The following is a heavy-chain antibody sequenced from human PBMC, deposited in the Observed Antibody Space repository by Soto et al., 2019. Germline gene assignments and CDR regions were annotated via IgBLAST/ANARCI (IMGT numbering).Heavy chain of an antibody. Sequence: GGSLRLSCAASGFTFSSYAMSWVRQAPGKGLEWVSAISGSGGSTYYADSVKGRFTISRDNSKNTLYLQMNSLRAEDTAVYYCAKLTYYDFWSGYYTQYYYYYYMDVWGKGTTVTVSS. D-gene: IGHD3-3*01. V-gene: IGHV3-23*01. CDR1: GFTFSSYA. J-gene: IGHJ6*03. CDR2: ISGSGGST. CDR3: AKLTYYDFWSGYYTQYYYYYYMDV.